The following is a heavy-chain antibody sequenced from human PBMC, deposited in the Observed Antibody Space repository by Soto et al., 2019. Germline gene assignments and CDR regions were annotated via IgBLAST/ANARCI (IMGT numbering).Heavy chain of an antibody. D-gene: IGHD2-2*02. V-gene: IGHV4-59*01. CDR1: GGSISGYY. J-gene: IGHJ5*02. Sequence: PSVTLSLTCTASGGSISGYYWSWIRQPPGKGLEWIGYIYYSGTTNYNPSFKSRDSISVDTTKDQFSLKQNSVTAADTAVYYCARLYTTMWTGWGPWGQGTLVTVSS. CDR3: ARLYTTMWTGWGP. CDR2: IYYSGTT.